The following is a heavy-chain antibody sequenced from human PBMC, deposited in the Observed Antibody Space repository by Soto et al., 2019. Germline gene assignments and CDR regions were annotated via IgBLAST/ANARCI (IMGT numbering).Heavy chain of an antibody. J-gene: IGHJ4*02. V-gene: IGHV3-23*01. CDR3: AKDLIDYSNSYFDY. CDR2: ISGSGGST. Sequence: GGSLRLSCAASGFTFSSYAMSWVRQAPGKGLEWVSAISGSGGSTYYADSVKGRFTISRDNSKNTLYLEMNSLRAEDTAVYYCAKDLIDYSNSYFDYWGQGTLVTVSS. CDR1: GFTFSSYA. D-gene: IGHD4-4*01.